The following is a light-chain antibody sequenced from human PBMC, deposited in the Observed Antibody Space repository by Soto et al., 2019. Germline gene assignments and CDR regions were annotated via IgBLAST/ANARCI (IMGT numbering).Light chain of an antibody. V-gene: IGLV2-23*02. CDR2: EVT. CDR3: CSYAGSGTLV. CDR1: SSDVGTYNL. J-gene: IGLJ2*01. Sequence: QSALTQPASVSGSPGQSITISCTGTSSDVGTYNLVSWYQQYPGKAPKLVSYEVTKWPSGISNRFSGSKSGNTASLTISGLQAEDEADYYCCSYAGSGTLVFGGGTKVTVL.